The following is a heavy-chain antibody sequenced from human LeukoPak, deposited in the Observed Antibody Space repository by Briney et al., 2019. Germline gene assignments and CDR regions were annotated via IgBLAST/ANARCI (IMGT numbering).Heavy chain of an antibody. CDR1: GFTVTSNY. V-gene: IGHV3-53*01. CDR3: TRDLISSSPPDHYCYLDV. Sequence: GGSLRLSCAASGFTVTSNYMSWVRQAPGKGLEWVSVIYSGGSTYYADSAKGRFTISRDNSKNTLYLQMSSGRAEDTAVYYWTRDLISSSPPDHYCYLDVWGKGTTVTVSS. J-gene: IGHJ6*03. CDR2: IYSGGST. D-gene: IGHD6-13*01.